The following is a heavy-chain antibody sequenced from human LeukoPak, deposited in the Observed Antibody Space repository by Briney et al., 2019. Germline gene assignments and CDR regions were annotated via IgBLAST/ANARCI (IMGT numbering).Heavy chain of an antibody. CDR1: GGSISSFY. CDR3: ARHGTSGTNLNWFDP. D-gene: IGHD1-1*01. V-gene: IGHV4-59*01. J-gene: IGHJ5*02. CDR2: LYYSGST. Sequence: SETLSLTCTVSGGSISSFYWSWIRQPPGKGLEWIGYLYYSGSTNYNPSLKSRLTISVDTTKNQFSLKLSSVTAADTAVYYCARHGTSGTNLNWFDPWGQGTLVTVSS.